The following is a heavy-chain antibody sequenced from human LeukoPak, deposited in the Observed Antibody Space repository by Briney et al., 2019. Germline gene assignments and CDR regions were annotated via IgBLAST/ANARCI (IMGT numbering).Heavy chain of an antibody. D-gene: IGHD2-21*02. J-gene: IGHJ4*02. Sequence: PGRSLRLSCATSGFTFNNYWMRWVRQTPGKGLEWVADINEGGDYVESVEGRFIISRDNANSSLYLQLNSLRVDDTAVYYCARHIPGGVYYLDFWGQGTLVAVSS. CDR3: ARHIPGGVYYLDF. CDR1: GFTFNNYW. CDR2: INEGG. V-gene: IGHV3-7*01.